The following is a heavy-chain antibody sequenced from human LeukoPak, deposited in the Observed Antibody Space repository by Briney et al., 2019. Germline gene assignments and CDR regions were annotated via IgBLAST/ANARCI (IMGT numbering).Heavy chain of an antibody. Sequence: ASVKVSCKASGYTFTNYGISWVRRAPGQGLEWMGWITTHNGNTNYAQKFQDRVTMTTDTSTSTAYMELRSLRSDDTAVYYCARGDGDYWGQGTLVTVSS. J-gene: IGHJ4*02. CDR3: ARGDGDY. V-gene: IGHV1-18*01. CDR2: ITTHNGNT. CDR1: GYTFTNYG. D-gene: IGHD5-24*01.